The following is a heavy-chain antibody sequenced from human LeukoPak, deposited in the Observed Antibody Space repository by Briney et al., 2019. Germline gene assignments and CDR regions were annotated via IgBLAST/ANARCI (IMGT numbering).Heavy chain of an antibody. CDR2: ISSNGGST. D-gene: IGHD6-19*01. CDR1: GFTFSSYA. J-gene: IGHJ4*02. Sequence: GGSLRLSCAASGFTFSSYALHWVRQAPGKGLEYVSAISSNGGSTYYADSVKGRFTVSRDNSKNTLYLQMGSLRAEDMAVYYCARSYSSGWPLDYWGQGTLVTVSS. CDR3: ARSYSSGWPLDY. V-gene: IGHV3-64*02.